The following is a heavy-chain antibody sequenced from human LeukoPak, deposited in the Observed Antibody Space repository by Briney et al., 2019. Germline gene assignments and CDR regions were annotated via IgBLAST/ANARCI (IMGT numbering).Heavy chain of an antibody. J-gene: IGHJ4*02. CDR2: IYSSGST. CDR1: GDSISSRDYY. D-gene: IGHD6-19*01. CDR3: ARYEAVAGVSDY. Sequence: PSETLSLTCSVSGDSISSRDYYWTWIRQPAGKGLEWIGRIYSSGSTNYNPSLKSRVTISVDTSKNQFSLKLSSVTAADTAVYYCARYEAVAGVSDYWGQGTLVTVSS. V-gene: IGHV4-61*02.